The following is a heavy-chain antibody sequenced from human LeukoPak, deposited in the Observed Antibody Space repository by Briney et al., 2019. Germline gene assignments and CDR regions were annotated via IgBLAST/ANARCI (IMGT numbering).Heavy chain of an antibody. CDR2: IYTSGST. CDR3: ARLEDRASGYCTNGVCPYYYYYYMDV. J-gene: IGHJ6*03. D-gene: IGHD2-8*01. CDR1: GGSISGDY. V-gene: IGHV4-4*07. Sequence: SETLSLTCTVSGGSISGDYWSWIRQPAGKGLEWIGRIYTSGSTNYNPSLKSRVTMSVDTSKNQFSLKLSSVTAADTAVYYCARLEDRASGYCTNGVCPYYYYYYMDVWGKGTTVTVSS.